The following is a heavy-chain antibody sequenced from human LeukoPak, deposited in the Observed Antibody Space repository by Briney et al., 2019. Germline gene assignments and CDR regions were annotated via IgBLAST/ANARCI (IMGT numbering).Heavy chain of an antibody. CDR2: LSDTGDST. Sequence: PGGSLRLSCAASGFSFSNYSMNWVRQAPGKGLEWVSSLSDTGDSTHYADSVKGRFTISRDSARSALYLQMNSLRAEDTAVYYCAKGDCSSGSCYFDYWGQGSQVTVSS. D-gene: IGHD2-15*01. CDR3: AKGDCSSGSCYFDY. J-gene: IGHJ4*02. V-gene: IGHV3-23*01. CDR1: GFSFSNYS.